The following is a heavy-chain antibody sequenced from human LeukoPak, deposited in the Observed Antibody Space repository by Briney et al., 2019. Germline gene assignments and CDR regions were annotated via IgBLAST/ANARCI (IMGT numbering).Heavy chain of an antibody. CDR2: ISSSSSYI. CDR3: AREEYSGSYYFDY. CDR1: GFTFSNYG. Sequence: GGCLRLSCAASGFTFSNYGMHWVRQAPGKGLEWVSSISSSSSYINYADSVKGRFTISRDNAKNSLYLQMNSLRAEDTAVYYCAREEYSGSYYFDYWGQGTLVTFSS. V-gene: IGHV3-21*01. J-gene: IGHJ4*02. D-gene: IGHD1-26*01.